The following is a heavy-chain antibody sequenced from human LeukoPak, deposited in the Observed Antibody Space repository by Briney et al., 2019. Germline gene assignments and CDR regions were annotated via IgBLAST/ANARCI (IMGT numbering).Heavy chain of an antibody. V-gene: IGHV3-23*01. Sequence: VGSLRLSCAASGVTFSSSAINCVRQAPRKGLEWVSAISGSGGSTYYADSVKGRFTISRDNSKNTVYLQMNGLRAEDTAVYYCAKGSSTVTTLAGYFDYWGQGTLVTVSS. CDR3: AKGSSTVTTLAGYFDY. J-gene: IGHJ4*02. CDR1: GVTFSSSA. D-gene: IGHD4-17*01. CDR2: ISGSGGST.